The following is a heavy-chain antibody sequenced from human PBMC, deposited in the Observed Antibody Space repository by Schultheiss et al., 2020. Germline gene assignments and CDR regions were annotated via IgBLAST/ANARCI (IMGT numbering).Heavy chain of an antibody. D-gene: IGHD6-6*01. CDR1: GFTFSSYA. Sequence: GESLKISCAASGFTFSSYAMHWVRQAPGKGLEWVGLLEWVGFTKNKTSRGTTEYAASVKGRFTISRDDSRSIAYLQMNSLKTEDTAVYYCTRDSSFAFDIWGRGTMVTVSS. J-gene: IGHJ3*02. CDR3: TRDSSFAFDI. CDR2: TKNKTSRGTT. V-gene: IGHV3-49*04.